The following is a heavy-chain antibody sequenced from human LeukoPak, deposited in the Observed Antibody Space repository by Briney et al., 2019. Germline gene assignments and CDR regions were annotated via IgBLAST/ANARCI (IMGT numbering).Heavy chain of an antibody. CDR2: ISSSSSYI. CDR1: GFTFSSYS. CDR3: ARGSAYYYDSSGYYPGY. D-gene: IGHD3-22*01. J-gene: IGHJ4*02. V-gene: IGHV3-21*01. Sequence: TGGSLRLSCAASGFTFSSYSMNWVRQAPGKGLEWVSSISSSSSYIYYADSVKGRFTISRDNAKNSLYLQMNSLRAEDTAVYYCARGSAYYYDSSGYYPGYWGQGTLVTVSS.